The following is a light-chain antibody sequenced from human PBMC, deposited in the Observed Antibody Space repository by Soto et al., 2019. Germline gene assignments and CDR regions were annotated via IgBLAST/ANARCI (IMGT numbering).Light chain of an antibody. CDR1: QSVSSSY. CDR3: QQRSDWPWT. CDR2: GAS. V-gene: IGKV3D-20*02. J-gene: IGKJ1*01. Sequence: EIVLAQSPGTLSLSPGEKATLSCRASQSVSSSYLAWYQQKPGQAPRLLIYGASSRATGIPDRFSGSGSGTDFTLTISNVEPEDFAVYYCQQRSDWPWTFGQGTKVDI.